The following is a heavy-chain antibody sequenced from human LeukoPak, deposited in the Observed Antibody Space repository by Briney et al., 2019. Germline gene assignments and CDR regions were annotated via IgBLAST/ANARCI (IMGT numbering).Heavy chain of an antibody. CDR3: SSEMATILTD. V-gene: IGHV4-31*02. D-gene: IGHD5-24*01. CDR1: GFTFSSYS. CDR2: IYYSGST. Sequence: LRLSCAASGFTFSSYSMNWVRQHPGKGLEWIGYIYYSGSTYYNPSLKSRVTISVDTSKNQFSLKLSSVTAADTAVYYCSSEMATILTDWGQGTLVTVSS. J-gene: IGHJ4*02.